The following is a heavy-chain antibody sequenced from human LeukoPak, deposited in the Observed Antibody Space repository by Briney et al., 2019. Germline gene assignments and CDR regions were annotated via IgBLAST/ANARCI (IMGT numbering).Heavy chain of an antibody. Sequence: ASVKVSCKASGYTFTNYYMHWVRQAPGQGLEWMGIIHPSAGSTSYAQKFHGRVTMTRDTSISTAYMELSNLRSDDTAMYYCARVEGVAVAGVNYYGMDVWGQGTPVTVSS. V-gene: IGHV1-46*01. CDR1: GYTFTNYY. CDR3: ARVEGVAVAGVNYYGMDV. CDR2: IHPSAGST. D-gene: IGHD6-19*01. J-gene: IGHJ6*02.